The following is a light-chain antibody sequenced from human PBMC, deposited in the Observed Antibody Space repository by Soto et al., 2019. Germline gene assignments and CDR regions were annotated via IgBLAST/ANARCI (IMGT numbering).Light chain of an antibody. V-gene: IGKV3-15*01. CDR2: SAS. Sequence: VMTQSPPTLSVSRGERATLSCRASQSVTTYLAWYQQKPGQAPRLLIHSASTRATGIPARFTGSGSGTEFTLTISSLQPEDFATYYCQQANSFPLTFGGGTKVDIK. CDR1: QSVTTY. J-gene: IGKJ4*01. CDR3: QQANSFPLT.